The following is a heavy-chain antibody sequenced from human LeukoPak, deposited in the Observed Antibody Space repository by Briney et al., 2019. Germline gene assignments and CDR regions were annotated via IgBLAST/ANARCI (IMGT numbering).Heavy chain of an antibody. D-gene: IGHD3-22*01. J-gene: IGHJ4*02. CDR3: ASADYYDSSSIDY. Sequence: GGSVKVSCKASGGTFSSYAISWVRQAPGQGLEWMGRINPNSGGTNYAQKFQGRVTMTRDTSISTAYMELSRLRSDDTAVYYCASADYYDSSSIDYWGQGTLVTVSS. CDR2: INPNSGGT. V-gene: IGHV1-2*06. CDR1: GGTFSSYA.